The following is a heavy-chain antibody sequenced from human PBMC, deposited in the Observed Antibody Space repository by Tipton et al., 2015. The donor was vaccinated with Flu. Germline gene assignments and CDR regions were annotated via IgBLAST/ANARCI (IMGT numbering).Heavy chain of an antibody. CDR2: IYHSGTT. Sequence: TLSLTCSVSGDSIGSRYFWGWIRQPPGKGLEWIGSIYHSGTTYYNPSLKSRVTISVDTSKNQFSLKLTSVTAADTAVYYCARDRWEYARGLDSWGQGTLVTVSP. CDR3: ARDRWEYARGLDS. J-gene: IGHJ4*02. D-gene: IGHD2-2*01. V-gene: IGHV4-38-2*02. CDR1: GDSIGSRYF.